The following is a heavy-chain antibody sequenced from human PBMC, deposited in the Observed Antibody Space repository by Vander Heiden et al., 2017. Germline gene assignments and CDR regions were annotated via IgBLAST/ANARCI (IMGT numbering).Heavy chain of an antibody. CDR2: ISWDGGST. CDR1: GFTFDDYT. D-gene: IGHD3-3*01. J-gene: IGHJ6*02. CDR3: AKDIDYDLWRGYSHGMDV. V-gene: IGHV3-43*01. Sequence: EVQLVESGGVVVQPGGSLRLSCAASGFTFDDYTMHWVRQAPGKGLEWVSLISWDGGSTYYADSVKGRGTISRDNSKNSLYLQMNSLRNEDNDLYYCAKDIDYDLWRGYSHGMDVWGQGNTITVSS.